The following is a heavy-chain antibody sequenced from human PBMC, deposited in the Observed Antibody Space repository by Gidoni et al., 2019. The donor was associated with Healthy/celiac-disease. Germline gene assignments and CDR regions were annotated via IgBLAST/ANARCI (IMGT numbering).Heavy chain of an antibody. CDR2: ISSSSSYI. D-gene: IGHD5-12*01. CDR1: GFTFRSYS. J-gene: IGHJ4*02. Sequence: EVQLVESGGGLVKPGGSLRLSCAASGFTFRSYSMNWVRQAPGKGLEWVSSISSSSSYIYYADSVKGRFTISRDNAKNSLYLQMNSLRAEDTAVYYCARGLVATIVPIDYWGQGTLVTVSS. V-gene: IGHV3-21*01. CDR3: ARGLVATIVPIDY.